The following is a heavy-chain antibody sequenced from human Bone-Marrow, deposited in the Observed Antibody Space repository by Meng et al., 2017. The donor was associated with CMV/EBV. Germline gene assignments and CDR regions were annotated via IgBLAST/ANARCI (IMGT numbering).Heavy chain of an antibody. CDR3: AKGWGYGDYGR. D-gene: IGHD4-17*01. J-gene: IGHJ4*02. CDR2: ISGSGGST. Sequence: GESLKISCAASGFTFSSYAMSWVRQAPGKGLEWVSAISGSGGSTYYADSVKGRFTISRDNSKNTLYLQMNSLRAEDTAVYYCAKGWGYGDYGRGGQGTLVTVSS. V-gene: IGHV3-23*01. CDR1: GFTFSSYA.